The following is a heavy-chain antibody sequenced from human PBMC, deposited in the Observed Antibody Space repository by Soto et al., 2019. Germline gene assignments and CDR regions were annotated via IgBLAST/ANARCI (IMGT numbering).Heavy chain of an antibody. CDR3: ATDKGDSYGYGNY. Sequence: LVKVSCKASGFTFSNSAVQWVRQARGQRLEWIGWIVVGSGNTNYAQKFQERVTITRDMSTTTAYMELSSLRSVDTAVYYCATDKGDSYGYGNYWGQGTLVTVSS. V-gene: IGHV1-58*01. J-gene: IGHJ4*02. CDR1: GFTFSNSA. CDR2: IVVGSGNT. D-gene: IGHD5-18*01.